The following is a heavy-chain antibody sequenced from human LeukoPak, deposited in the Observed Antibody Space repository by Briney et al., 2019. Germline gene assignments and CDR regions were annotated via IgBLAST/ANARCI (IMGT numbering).Heavy chain of an antibody. CDR1: GGSISSGDYY. J-gene: IGHJ3*02. Sequence: PSETLSLTCTVSGGSISSGDYYWSWIRQPPGKGLEWIGYIYYSGSTYYNPSLKSRVTISVDTSKNQFSLKLSSVTAADTAVYYCARGYYDILTGYSHDAFDIWGQGTMVTVSS. CDR3: ARGYYDILTGYSHDAFDI. CDR2: IYYSGST. V-gene: IGHV4-30-4*01. D-gene: IGHD3-9*01.